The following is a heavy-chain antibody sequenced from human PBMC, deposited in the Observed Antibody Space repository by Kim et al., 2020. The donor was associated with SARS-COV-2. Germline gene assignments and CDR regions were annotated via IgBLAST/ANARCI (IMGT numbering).Heavy chain of an antibody. Sequence: SETLSLTCAVYGGSFSGYYWSWIRQPPGKGLEWIGEINHSGSTNYNPSLKSRVTISVDTSKNQFSLKLSSVTAADTAVYYCARGLYYYDSSGSREEGDAFDIWGQGTMVTVSS. V-gene: IGHV4-34*01. CDR3: ARGLYYYDSSGSREEGDAFDI. D-gene: IGHD3-22*01. CDR1: GGSFSGYY. J-gene: IGHJ3*02. CDR2: INHSGST.